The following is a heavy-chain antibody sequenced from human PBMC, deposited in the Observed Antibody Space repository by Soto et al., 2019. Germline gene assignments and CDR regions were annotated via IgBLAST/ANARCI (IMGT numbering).Heavy chain of an antibody. J-gene: IGHJ4*02. V-gene: IGHV3-23*01. D-gene: IGHD1-1*01. Sequence: GGSLRLSCAASGFTFSSYAMSRVRQAPGKGLEWVSSISGSGGGTYYADSVKGRFTFSRDNSKNTLYLQMNSLRAEDTAVYYCAKFGMATTKRSPPYYIDYWGQGALVTVSS. CDR3: AKFGMATTKRSPPYYIDY. CDR2: ISGSGGGT. CDR1: GFTFSSYA.